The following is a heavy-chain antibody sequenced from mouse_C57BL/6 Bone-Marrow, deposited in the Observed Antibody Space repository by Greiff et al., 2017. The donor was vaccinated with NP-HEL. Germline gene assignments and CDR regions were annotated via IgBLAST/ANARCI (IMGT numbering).Heavy chain of an antibody. D-gene: IGHD1-1*01. CDR1: GYTFTSYW. J-gene: IGHJ4*01. Sequence: QVQLQQPGAELVKPGASVKLSCKASGYTFTSYWMHWVKQRPGQGLEWIGMIHPNSGSTNYNEKFKSKATLTVDKSSSTAYMQLSSLTSGDSAVYYCARETCYGSSEYAMDYWGQGTSVTVSS. CDR2: IHPNSGST. CDR3: ARETCYGSSEYAMDY. V-gene: IGHV1-64*01.